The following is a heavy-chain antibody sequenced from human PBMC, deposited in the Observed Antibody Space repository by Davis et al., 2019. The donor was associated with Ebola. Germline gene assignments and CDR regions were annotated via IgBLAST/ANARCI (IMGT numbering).Heavy chain of an antibody. V-gene: IGHV4-61*01. Sequence: PGGSLRLSCTVSGGSVSSGSYYWSWIRQPPGKGLEWVGYIYYSGSTNYNPSLKSRVTISVDTSKNQFSLKLSSVTAADTAVYYCARDPSYDILTGEGLSTYYYYGMDVWGKGTTVTVSS. CDR2: IYYSGST. D-gene: IGHD3-9*01. J-gene: IGHJ6*04. CDR3: ARDPSYDILTGEGLSTYYYYGMDV. CDR1: GGSVSSGSYY.